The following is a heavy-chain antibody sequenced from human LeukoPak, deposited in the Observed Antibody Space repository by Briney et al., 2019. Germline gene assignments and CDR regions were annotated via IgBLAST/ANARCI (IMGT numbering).Heavy chain of an antibody. CDR1: GGTFSSYA. CDR3: ARDTFDSSGTDY. D-gene: IGHD3-22*01. J-gene: IGHJ4*02. Sequence: SVKVSCKASGGTFSSYAISWVRQAPGQGLEWMGGIIPIFGTANYAQKFQGRGTITADESTSTAYMELSRLRSEDTAVYYCARDTFDSSGTDYWGQGTLVTVSS. CDR2: IIPIFGTA. V-gene: IGHV1-69*13.